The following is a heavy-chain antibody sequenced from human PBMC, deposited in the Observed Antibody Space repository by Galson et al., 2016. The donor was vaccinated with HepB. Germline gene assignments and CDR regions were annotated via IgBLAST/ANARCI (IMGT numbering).Heavy chain of an antibody. Sequence: SLRLSCAASGFTFNNYAMSWVRQAPGKGLEWVSGINSNGGHTYYADSVKGRFSISRDNSKNTLHLQMSSLRVEDTAVYYCAKGYLGYCTGRTCDRDVGSNYWGQGTLVTVSS. J-gene: IGHJ4*02. CDR2: INSNGGHT. D-gene: IGHD2-8*02. V-gene: IGHV3-23*01. CDR3: AKGYLGYCTGRTCDRDVGSNY. CDR1: GFTFNNYA.